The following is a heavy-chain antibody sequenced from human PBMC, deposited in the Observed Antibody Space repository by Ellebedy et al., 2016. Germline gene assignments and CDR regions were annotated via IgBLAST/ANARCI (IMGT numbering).Heavy chain of an antibody. Sequence: KVSCXGSGYSFTSYWIGWVRQMPGKGLEWMGIIYPGDSDTRYSPSFQGQVTISADKSISTAYLQWSSLKASDTAMYYCARQNRWLQFTDYWGQGTLVTVSS. V-gene: IGHV5-51*01. CDR2: IYPGDSDT. CDR3: ARQNRWLQFTDY. J-gene: IGHJ4*02. CDR1: GYSFTSYW. D-gene: IGHD5-24*01.